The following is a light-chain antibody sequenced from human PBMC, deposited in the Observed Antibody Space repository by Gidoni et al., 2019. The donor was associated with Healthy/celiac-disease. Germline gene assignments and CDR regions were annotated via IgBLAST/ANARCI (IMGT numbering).Light chain of an antibody. CDR1: QVINNY. V-gene: IGKV1-33*01. J-gene: IGKJ2*01. CDR3: QQYDNRPYT. Sequence: DIQMTRSPSSLSASVGDRITITCQASQVINNYLNWYQQKPGEAPKLLIYDGSNLEEGVASKSSRSGPGTEFTFTISSLQPEDIATYYCQQYDNRPYTFGQGTKLEIK. CDR2: DGS.